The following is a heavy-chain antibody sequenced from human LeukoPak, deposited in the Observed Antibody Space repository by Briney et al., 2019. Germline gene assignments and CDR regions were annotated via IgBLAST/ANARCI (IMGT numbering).Heavy chain of an antibody. J-gene: IGHJ5*02. Sequence: PGGSLRLSCAASGFTVTYNYMSWVRQAPGKGLEWVSVIYSAGSGGYTYYADSVKGRFTISRDNSKNTFFLQMNTLRAADTAVYYCAKGSGSGWYGWFAPWGQGTLVTVSS. CDR2: IYSAGSGGYT. CDR1: GFTVTYNY. CDR3: AKGSGSGWYGWFAP. V-gene: IGHV3-53*01. D-gene: IGHD6-19*01.